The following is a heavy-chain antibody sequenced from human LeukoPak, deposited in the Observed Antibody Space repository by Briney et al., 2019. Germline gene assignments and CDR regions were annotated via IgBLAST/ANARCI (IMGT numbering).Heavy chain of an antibody. CDR2: IWYDGSNK. V-gene: IGHV3-33*06. Sequence: GRSLRLSCAASGFTFSSYGMHWVRQAPGKGLEWVAVIWYDGSNKYYADSVKGRFTISRDNSKNTLYLQMNSLRAEDTAVYYCAKEVNTVPQLGASDIWGQGTMVTVSS. D-gene: IGHD4-17*01. CDR3: AKEVNTVPQLGASDI. J-gene: IGHJ3*02. CDR1: GFTFSSYG.